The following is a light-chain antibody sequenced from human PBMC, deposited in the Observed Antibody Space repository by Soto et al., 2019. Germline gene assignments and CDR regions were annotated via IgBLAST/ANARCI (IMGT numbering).Light chain of an antibody. J-gene: IGKJ1*01. CDR2: GAA. CDR3: QHYGDART. V-gene: IGKV3-20*01. Sequence: ESVLTQLPGALFMSKGERATLSCRASQSVSSSFLAWYQQKPGQAPRLLIYGAASRATGTPDRFSGSGSRTDFTLSISRLEPEDFAVYYCQHYGDARTFGQGTKVDIK. CDR1: QSVSSSF.